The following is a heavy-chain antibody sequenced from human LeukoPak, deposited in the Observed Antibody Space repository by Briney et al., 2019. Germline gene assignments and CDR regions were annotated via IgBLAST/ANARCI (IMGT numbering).Heavy chain of an antibody. D-gene: IGHD2-21*02. Sequence: GGSLRLSCAASGITFTNSAVSWVRQAPGKGLKWVAVIWYDGSNKYYADSVKGRFTISRDNSKNTLYLQMNSLRAEDTAVYYCARGDPGAYWGQGTLVIVSS. CDR3: ARGDPGAY. CDR1: GITFTNSA. J-gene: IGHJ4*02. V-gene: IGHV3-33*08. CDR2: IWYDGSNK.